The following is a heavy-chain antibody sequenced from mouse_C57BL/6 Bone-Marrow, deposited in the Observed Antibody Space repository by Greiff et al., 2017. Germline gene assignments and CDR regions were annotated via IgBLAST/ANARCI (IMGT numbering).Heavy chain of an antibody. D-gene: IGHD1-1*01. CDR1: GFTFSDAW. Sequence: EVKVEESGGGLVQPGGSMKLSCAASGFTFSDAWMDWVRQSPEKGLEWVAEIRNKANNHATYYAESVKGRFTISRDDSKSSVYLQMNSLRAEDTGIYYCTRSTVVAPYWYFDVWGTGTTVTVSS. CDR2: IRNKANNHAT. V-gene: IGHV6-6*01. J-gene: IGHJ1*03. CDR3: TRSTVVAPYWYFDV.